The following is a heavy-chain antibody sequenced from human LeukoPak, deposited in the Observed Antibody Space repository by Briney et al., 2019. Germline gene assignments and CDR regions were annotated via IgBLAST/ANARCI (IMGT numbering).Heavy chain of an antibody. Sequence: KPSETLSLTCTVSGGSISSYYWSWIRQPPGKGLEWIGYIYYSGSTNYNPSLKSRVTISVDTSKNQFSLKLSSVTAADPAVYYCARPATIFGVVMPDYWGQGTLVTVSS. V-gene: IGHV4-59*01. J-gene: IGHJ4*02. D-gene: IGHD3-3*01. CDR3: ARPATIFGVVMPDY. CDR2: IYYSGST. CDR1: GGSISSYY.